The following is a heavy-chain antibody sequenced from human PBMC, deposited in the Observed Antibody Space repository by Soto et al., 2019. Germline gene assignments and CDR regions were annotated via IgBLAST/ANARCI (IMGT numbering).Heavy chain of an antibody. V-gene: IGHV3-23*01. CDR3: ARDSPPMTTVTTIDY. Sequence: GGSLRLSCAASGFTFSSYAMSWVRQAPGKGLEWVSAISGSGGSTYYADSVKGRFTISRDNSKNTLYLQMNSLRAEDTAVYYCARDSPPMTTVTTIDYWGQGTLVTVSS. CDR1: GFTFSSYA. J-gene: IGHJ4*02. D-gene: IGHD4-17*01. CDR2: ISGSGGST.